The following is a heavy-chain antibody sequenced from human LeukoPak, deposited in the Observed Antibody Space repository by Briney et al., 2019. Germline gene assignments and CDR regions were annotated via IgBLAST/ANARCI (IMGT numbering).Heavy chain of an antibody. Sequence: ASVKVSCKASGYTFTGYYMHWVRQAPGQELEWMGWINPNSGGTNYAQKFQGRVTMTRDTSISTAYMELSRLRSDDTAVYYCARDPGSAGGPLLYNWFDPWGQGTLVTVSS. CDR2: INPNSGGT. V-gene: IGHV1-2*02. CDR3: ARDPGSAGGPLLYNWFDP. D-gene: IGHD3-16*01. CDR1: GYTFTGYY. J-gene: IGHJ5*02.